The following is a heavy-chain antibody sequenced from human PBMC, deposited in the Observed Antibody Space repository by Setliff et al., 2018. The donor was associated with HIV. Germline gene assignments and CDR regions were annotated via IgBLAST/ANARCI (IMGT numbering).Heavy chain of an antibody. CDR3: ARDGEYQVLHYYYSGMDV. D-gene: IGHD2-2*01. J-gene: IGHJ6*02. CDR2: VNPNSGDA. Sequence: ASVKVSCKASGYTFTGHYLHWVRQAPGQGLEWLGWVNPNSGDAIYAQNFQGRVTMTRDTSINAAYMDLRSLRSDDTAVYFCARDGEYQVLHYYYSGMDVWGQGTTVTVSS. V-gene: IGHV1-2*02. CDR1: GYTFTGHY.